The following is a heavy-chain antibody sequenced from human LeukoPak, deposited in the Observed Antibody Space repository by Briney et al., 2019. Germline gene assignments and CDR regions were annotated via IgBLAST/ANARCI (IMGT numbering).Heavy chain of an antibody. V-gene: IGHV3-23*01. CDR1: GFTFSSYP. Sequence: GGSLRLSCAASGFTFSSYPISWVRQAPGKGLEWVSAISGSGRLTYYAESVKGRFTISRDNSNITVYLHMNSLRVEDTAIYYWAARSRKTRIVRGWGQGTLVNVSS. D-gene: IGHD3-22*01. CDR3: AARSRKTRIVRG. CDR2: ISGSGRLT. J-gene: IGHJ4*02.